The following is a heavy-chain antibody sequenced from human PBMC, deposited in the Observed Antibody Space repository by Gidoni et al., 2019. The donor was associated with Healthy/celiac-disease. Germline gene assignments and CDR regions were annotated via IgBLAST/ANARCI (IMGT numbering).Heavy chain of an antibody. D-gene: IGHD6-13*01. CDR3: AKAHSTTWSGAYCDY. CDR2: IRRKIDSYTT. CDR1: GFPCSYHY. V-gene: IGHV3-72*01. J-gene: IGHJ4*02. Sequence: EVQLVESGGGLVQPGGSLRLSCPASGFPCSYHYMDWVRQAPGQGLEWVGRIRRKIDSYTTEYAASVKGRFTISRDDSENSLFLQMNSLKSEDTAVYYCAKAHSTTWSGAYCDYWGQGILVTVSS.